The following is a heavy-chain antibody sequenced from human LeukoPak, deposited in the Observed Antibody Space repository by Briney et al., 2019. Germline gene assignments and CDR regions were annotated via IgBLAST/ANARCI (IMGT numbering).Heavy chain of an antibody. Sequence: PSETLSLTCTVSGASISTSDYPWGWIRQPPGKGLEWIGSIYYSGSTYYNPAFKSRVTLSLDTSKNQFSLRLSSVTAADTALYYCARYCSARSCYDSNWFDPWGQGTLVTVSS. CDR1: GASISTSDYP. V-gene: IGHV4-39*01. D-gene: IGHD2-15*01. J-gene: IGHJ5*02. CDR3: ARYCSARSCYDSNWFDP. CDR2: IYYSGST.